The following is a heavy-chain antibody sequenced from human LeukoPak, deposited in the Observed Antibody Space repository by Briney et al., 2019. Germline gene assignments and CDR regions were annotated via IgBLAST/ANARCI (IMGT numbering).Heavy chain of an antibody. CDR2: ISAYNGNI. CDR1: GYTFTNYG. D-gene: IGHD1-26*01. V-gene: IGHV1-18*01. CDR3: ARDYYSGSSYGDY. Sequence: GASVKVSCKASGYTFTNYGITWVRQAPGQGLEWMGWISAYNGNINYAQNLQGRVTMTTDTSTSTAYIELRSLRSDDTAVYYCARDYYSGSSYGDYWGQGTLVTVSS. J-gene: IGHJ4*02.